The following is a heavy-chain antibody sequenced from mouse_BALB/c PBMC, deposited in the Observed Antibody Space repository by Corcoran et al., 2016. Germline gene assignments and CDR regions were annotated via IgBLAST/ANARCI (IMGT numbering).Heavy chain of an antibody. Sequence: QIQLVQSGPELKKPGETVKISCKASGYTFTNYGMNWVKQAPGKGLKWMGWINTYTGEPTYADDFKGRFAFSLETSASTAYLQINNLKNEDTATYFCARTWDLYFDYWGQGTTLTVSS. J-gene: IGHJ2*01. CDR2: INTYTGEP. D-gene: IGHD4-1*01. CDR3: ARTWDLYFDY. CDR1: GYTFTNYG. V-gene: IGHV9-3-1*01.